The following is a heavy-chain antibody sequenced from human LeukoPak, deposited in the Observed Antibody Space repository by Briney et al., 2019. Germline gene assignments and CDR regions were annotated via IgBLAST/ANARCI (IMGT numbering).Heavy chain of an antibody. V-gene: IGHV3-7*01. CDR2: IGQDGSQQ. D-gene: IGHD2-15*01. CDR3: ARDGSGGSSGGSTQYNWFDP. Sequence: GGSLRLSCATPGFTFSRSWMNWVRLAPGKGLGWVSNIGQDGSQQKYVESGKGRFNIYRDNAKNSLYLQMNSLRVEDTAVYYCARDGSGGSSGGSTQYNWFDPWGQGTLVTVSS. CDR1: GFTFSRSW. J-gene: IGHJ5*02.